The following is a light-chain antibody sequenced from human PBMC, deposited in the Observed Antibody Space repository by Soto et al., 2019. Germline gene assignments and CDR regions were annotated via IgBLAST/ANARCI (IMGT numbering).Light chain of an antibody. CDR2: GAS. J-gene: IGKJ1*01. V-gene: IGKV3-20*01. CDR3: LQYGSSPRT. Sequence: ENVLTQSPGTLSLSPGERATLSCRASQSVSSSYLAWYQQKPGQPPRLLIYGASSRATGIPDRFSGSGSGTDFTLTISRLEPEDFAVYFCLQYGSSPRTFGQGTKVEI. CDR1: QSVSSSY.